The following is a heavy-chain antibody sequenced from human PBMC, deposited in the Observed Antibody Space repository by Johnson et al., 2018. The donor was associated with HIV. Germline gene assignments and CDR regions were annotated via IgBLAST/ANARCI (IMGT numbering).Heavy chain of an antibody. Sequence: QVQLVESGGGVVQPGTSLRLSCAASGVSFSDYAMHWVRQAPGKGLAWVAFIRYDGSLQYYTDSVKGRFTIPRDNSKHTLDLQRKSLRAEDTAVYYCAKKGGHYFTSHDAFDIWGQGTVVTVSS. D-gene: IGHD3-16*01. CDR2: IRYDGSLQ. CDR1: GVSFSDYA. CDR3: AKKGGHYFTSHDAFDI. J-gene: IGHJ3*02. V-gene: IGHV3-30*02.